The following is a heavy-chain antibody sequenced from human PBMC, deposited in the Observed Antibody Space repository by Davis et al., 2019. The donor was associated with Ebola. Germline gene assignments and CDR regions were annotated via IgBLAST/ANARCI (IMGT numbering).Heavy chain of an antibody. CDR1: GFTFDDYA. D-gene: IGHD3-3*01. J-gene: IGHJ3*02. V-gene: IGHV3-43*02. Sequence: PGGSLRLSCAASGFTFDDYAMHWVRQAPGKGLEWVSLISGDGGSTYYADSVKGRFTISRDNSKNSLYLQMNSLRTEDTALYYCAKDWARGAIFGFADAFDIWGQGTMVTVSS. CDR2: ISGDGGST. CDR3: AKDWARGAIFGFADAFDI.